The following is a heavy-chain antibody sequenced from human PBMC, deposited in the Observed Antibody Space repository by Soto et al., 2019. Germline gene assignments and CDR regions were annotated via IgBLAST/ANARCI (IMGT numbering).Heavy chain of an antibody. Sequence: ASVKVSCKASGYTFTSHYIHWVRQAPGQGLEWMGINSPSDDSASYAQKFQGRLTMTRDASASTVYMELSSLRSDDTAVYYCARDRGENTSSLDYWGQGAPVTASS. V-gene: IGHV1-46*01. CDR2: NSPSDDSA. CDR3: ARDRGENTSSLDY. CDR1: GYTFTSHY. D-gene: IGHD3-10*01. J-gene: IGHJ4*02.